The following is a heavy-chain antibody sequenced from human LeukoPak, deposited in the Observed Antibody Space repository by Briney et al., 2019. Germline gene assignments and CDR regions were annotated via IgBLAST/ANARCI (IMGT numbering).Heavy chain of an antibody. J-gene: IGHJ4*02. V-gene: IGHV1-2*02. Sequence: GASVKVPCKASGYTFTGYYLHWVRQAPGQGLEWMGWLNPNSGGTNYAQKFQGRVTMTRDTSISTAYMEVSRLRSDDTAVYYCARAPSSGWSGYYFDYWGQGTLVTVSS. CDR2: LNPNSGGT. CDR3: ARAPSSGWSGYYFDY. CDR1: GYTFTGYY. D-gene: IGHD6-13*01.